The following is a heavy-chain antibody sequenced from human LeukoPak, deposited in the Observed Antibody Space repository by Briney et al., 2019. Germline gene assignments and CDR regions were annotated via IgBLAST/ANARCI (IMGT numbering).Heavy chain of an antibody. CDR1: GFTFSSYW. Sequence: GGSLRLSCAASGFTFSSYWMNWVRQAPGKGLEWVSYISSSGSTIYYADPVKGRFTISRDNAKNSLYLQMNSLRAEDTAVCYCAELGITMIGGVWGKGTTVTISS. V-gene: IGHV3-48*03. J-gene: IGHJ6*04. CDR2: ISSSGSTI. D-gene: IGHD3-10*02. CDR3: AELGITMIGGV.